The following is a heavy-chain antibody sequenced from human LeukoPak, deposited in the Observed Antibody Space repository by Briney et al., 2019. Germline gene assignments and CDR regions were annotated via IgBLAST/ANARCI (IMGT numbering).Heavy chain of an antibody. CDR3: TRGSIAYYYMDV. CDR2: IYYSGST. J-gene: IGHJ6*03. Sequence: SETLSLTCTVSGGSLSRYYWSWIRQPPGEGLEWIGDIYYSGSTNYNPSLKSRVTISVDTSKNQFSLKLSSVTAADTAVYYCTRGSIAYYYMDVWGKGTTVTISS. D-gene: IGHD3-22*01. CDR1: GGSLSRYY. V-gene: IGHV4-59*01.